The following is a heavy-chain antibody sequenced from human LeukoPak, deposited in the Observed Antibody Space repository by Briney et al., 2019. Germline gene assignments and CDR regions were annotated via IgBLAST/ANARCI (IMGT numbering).Heavy chain of an antibody. CDR1: GFTFSSYS. J-gene: IGHJ4*02. D-gene: IGHD3-10*01. V-gene: IGHV3-21*01. Sequence: GGSLRLSCAASGFTFSSYSMNWVRQAPGKGLEWVSSISSSSSYIYYADSVKGRFTTSRDNAKNSLYLQMNSLRAEDTAVYYCARVSYGSGSYYFDYWGQGTLVTVSS. CDR3: ARVSYGSGSYYFDY. CDR2: ISSSSSYI.